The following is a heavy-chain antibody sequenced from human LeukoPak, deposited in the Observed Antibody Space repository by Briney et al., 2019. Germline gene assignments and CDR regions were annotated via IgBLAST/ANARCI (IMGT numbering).Heavy chain of an antibody. CDR1: GGSISSYY. CDR2: IYTSGST. D-gene: IGHD3-22*01. Sequence: SETLSLTCTVSGGSISSYYWSWIRQPAGKGLEWIGRIYTSGSTNYNPSLKSRVTMSVDTSKNQFSLKLSSVTAADTAVYYCARDLAYYYDSSGYYSLFDYWGQGTPVTVSS. J-gene: IGHJ4*01. V-gene: IGHV4-4*07. CDR3: ARDLAYYYDSSGYYSLFDY.